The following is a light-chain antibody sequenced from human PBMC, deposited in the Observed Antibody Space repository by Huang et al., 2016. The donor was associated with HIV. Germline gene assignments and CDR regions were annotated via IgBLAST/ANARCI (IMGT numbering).Light chain of an antibody. J-gene: IGKJ4*01. CDR2: DTA. V-gene: IGKV3-11*01. CDR3: QQRSNWPLT. CDR1: QSVRNY. Sequence: EIVLTQSPATLSLSPGERATLSCRASQSVRNYLAWYQQKPGQAPRLLIYDTAIRATGVPGRISCRGSGTDFTLTISGLEPEDFAVYYCQQRSNWPLTFGGGTKVEIK.